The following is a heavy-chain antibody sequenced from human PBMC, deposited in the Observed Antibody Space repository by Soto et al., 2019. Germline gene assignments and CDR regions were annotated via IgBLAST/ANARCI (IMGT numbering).Heavy chain of an antibody. CDR1: GGSISSSSYY. J-gene: IGHJ5*02. V-gene: IGHV4-39*01. D-gene: IGHD4-17*01. Sequence: QLQLQESGPGLVKPSETLSLTCTVSGGSISSSSYYWGWIRQPPGKGLEWIGSIYYSGSTYYNPSLKSRVTISVDTSKNQFSLKLSSVTAADPAVYYCARRAQGYGDPGDWFDPWGQGTLVTVSS. CDR3: ARRAQGYGDPGDWFDP. CDR2: IYYSGST.